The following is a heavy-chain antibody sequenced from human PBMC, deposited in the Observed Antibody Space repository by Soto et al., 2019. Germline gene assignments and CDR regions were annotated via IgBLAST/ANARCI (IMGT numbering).Heavy chain of an antibody. V-gene: IGHV3-21*01. CDR1: GFTFSSYS. CDR3: ARDRSSSSWYFGRGSYYYYGMDV. D-gene: IGHD6-13*01. J-gene: IGHJ6*02. CDR2: ISSSSSYI. Sequence: PGGSLRLSCAASGFTFSSYSMNWVRQAPGKGLEWVSSISSSSSYIYYADSVKGRFTISRDNAKNSLYPQMDSLRAEDTAVYYCARDRSSSSWYFGRGSYYYYGMDVWGQGTTVTVSS.